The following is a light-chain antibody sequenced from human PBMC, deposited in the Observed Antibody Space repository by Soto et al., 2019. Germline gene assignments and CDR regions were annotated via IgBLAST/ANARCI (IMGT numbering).Light chain of an antibody. V-gene: IGLV2-14*01. CDR1: SSDVGGYNY. CDR3: SSYTRSSTLLV. CDR2: DVS. J-gene: IGLJ2*01. Sequence: QSALTQPASVSGSPGQSITISCTGTSSDVGGYNYVSWYQQHPGKAPKLMIYDVSNRPSGVYNRFSGSKSGNTASLTISGLQAEDEADYHSSSYTRSSTLLVFGGGTKLTVL.